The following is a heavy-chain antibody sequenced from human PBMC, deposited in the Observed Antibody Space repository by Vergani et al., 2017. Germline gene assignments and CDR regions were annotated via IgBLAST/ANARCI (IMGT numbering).Heavy chain of an antibody. CDR3: ARYYYDSSGSYLVRGYYFDY. V-gene: IGHV1-2*02. CDR2: INPNSGGT. D-gene: IGHD3-22*01. Sequence: QVQLVQSGAEVKKPGASVKVSCKASGYTFTSYAMHWVRQAPGQRLEWMGWINPNSGGTNYAQKFQGRVTMTRDTSISTAYMELSRLRSDDTAVYYCARYYYDSSGSYLVRGYYFDYWGQGTLVTVSS. CDR1: GYTFTSYA. J-gene: IGHJ4*02.